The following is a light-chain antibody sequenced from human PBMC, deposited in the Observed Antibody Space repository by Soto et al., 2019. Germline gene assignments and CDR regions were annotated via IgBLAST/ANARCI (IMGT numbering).Light chain of an antibody. CDR1: QSVLYSSNNKNY. CDR2: WAS. Sequence: DIVMTQSPDSLAVSLGERATINCKSSQSVLYSSNNKNYLAWYQQKPGQPPKLLIYWASTRESGVPDRFSGSGSGTDFTLTISSLQADDVAFYYCQQYYSLGTFGQGTKVEIK. CDR3: QQYYSLGT. V-gene: IGKV4-1*01. J-gene: IGKJ1*01.